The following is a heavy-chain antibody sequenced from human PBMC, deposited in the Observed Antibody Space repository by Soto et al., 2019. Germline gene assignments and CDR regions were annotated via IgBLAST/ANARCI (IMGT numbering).Heavy chain of an antibody. CDR1: GFTFSSYG. J-gene: IGHJ5*02. D-gene: IGHD3-22*01. CDR2: ISYDGTNN. V-gene: IGHV3-30*03. Sequence: GGSLRLSCAASGFTFSSYGMHWVRQAPGKGLEWVAVISYDGTNNYYTESVKGRFTISRDNSKNTLYLQMNSLRAEDTAVYYCARNGDSSDYRGWFDPWGQGTLVTVSS. CDR3: ARNGDSSDYRGWFDP.